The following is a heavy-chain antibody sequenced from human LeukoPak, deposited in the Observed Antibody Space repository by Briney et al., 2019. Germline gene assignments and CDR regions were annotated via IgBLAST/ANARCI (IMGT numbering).Heavy chain of an antibody. CDR1: GFTFSSYE. Sequence: GGSLRLSCAASGFTFSSYEMNWVRQAPGKGLEWVPYISSSGSTIYYADSVKGRFTISRDNSKNSLYLQMNSLRADDTAVYYCAKDLLRLLYDSSEYHDYWGQGTLVIVSS. D-gene: IGHD3-22*01. V-gene: IGHV3-48*03. CDR2: ISSSGSTI. J-gene: IGHJ4*02. CDR3: AKDLLRLLYDSSEYHDY.